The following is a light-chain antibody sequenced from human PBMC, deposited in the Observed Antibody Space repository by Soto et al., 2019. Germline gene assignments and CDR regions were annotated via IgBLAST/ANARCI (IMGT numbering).Light chain of an antibody. J-gene: IGKJ1*01. CDR3: QQYKNWPRT. V-gene: IGKV3-15*01. CDR1: QSVSSN. CDR2: GAS. Sequence: EIVMTQCPATLSVSPGERATLSCRASQSVSSNLAWYQQKPGQAPRLLIYGASTRATGIPARFSGSGSGTEFTLTISSLQSEDFAVYYCQQYKNWPRTFGQGTKVEIK.